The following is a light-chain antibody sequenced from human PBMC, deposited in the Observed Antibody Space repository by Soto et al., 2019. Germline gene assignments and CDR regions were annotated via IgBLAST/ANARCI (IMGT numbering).Light chain of an antibody. CDR3: QKSGSLPIT. CDR1: QSVSFRY. J-gene: IGKJ5*01. CDR2: DAS. V-gene: IGKV3-20*01. Sequence: EVVLTQSPGTLSLSPGERATLSCRASQSVSFRYLAWYQQRPGQAPRLLIYDASTRANGIPDRFSGSGSGTDFTLTISRLEPEDFAVYYCQKSGSLPITFGQGTRLDTK.